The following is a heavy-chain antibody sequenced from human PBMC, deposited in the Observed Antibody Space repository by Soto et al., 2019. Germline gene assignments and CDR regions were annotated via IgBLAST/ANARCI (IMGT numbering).Heavy chain of an antibody. Sequence: GGSLRLSCAASGFTFSSYSMHWVRQAPGKGLEWVAVIWYDGSNKYYADSVKGRFTISRDNSKNTLYLQMNSLRAEDTAVYYCARDPEYYDSSGYLDYWGQGTLVTVSS. V-gene: IGHV3-33*08. CDR2: IWYDGSNK. J-gene: IGHJ4*02. CDR1: GFTFSSYS. CDR3: ARDPEYYDSSGYLDY. D-gene: IGHD3-22*01.